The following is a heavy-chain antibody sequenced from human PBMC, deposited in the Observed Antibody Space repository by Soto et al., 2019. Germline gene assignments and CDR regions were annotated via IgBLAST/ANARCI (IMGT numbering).Heavy chain of an antibody. D-gene: IGHD2-15*01. CDR1: GGSISSGGYY. Sequence: HVQLQESGPGLVKPSQTLSLTCTVSGGSISSGGYYWSWIRQHPGKGLEWIGYIYYSGSTYYNPSLKSRVTISVDTSKNQFSLKLSSVTAADTAVYYCARELRGCSGGSCYLNYCYYMDVWGKGTTVTVSS. V-gene: IGHV4-31*03. J-gene: IGHJ6*03. CDR3: ARELRGCSGGSCYLNYCYYMDV. CDR2: IYYSGST.